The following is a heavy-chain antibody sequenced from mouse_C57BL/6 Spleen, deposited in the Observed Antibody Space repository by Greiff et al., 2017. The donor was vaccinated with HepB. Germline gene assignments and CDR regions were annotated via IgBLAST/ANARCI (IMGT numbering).Heavy chain of an antibody. J-gene: IGHJ4*01. Sequence: EVKLVESGGGLVKPGGSLKLSCAASGFTFSDYGMHWVRQAPEKGLEWVAYISSGSSTIYYADTVKGRFTITRDNAKNTLFLQMTSLRSEDTAMYYCARHGNYVLYYAMDYWGKGTTVTVSS. CDR1: GFTFSDYG. D-gene: IGHD2-1*01. V-gene: IGHV5-17*01. CDR3: ARHGNYVLYYAMDY. CDR2: ISSGSSTI.